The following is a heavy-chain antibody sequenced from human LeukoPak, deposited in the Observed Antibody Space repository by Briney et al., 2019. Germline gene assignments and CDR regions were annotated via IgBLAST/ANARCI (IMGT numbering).Heavy chain of an antibody. D-gene: IGHD3-9*01. CDR2: ISAYNGNT. CDR1: GYTFTSYG. V-gene: IGHV1-18*01. J-gene: IGHJ6*02. CDR3: ARGSGRVLRYFDWLSAPDYYYGMDV. Sequence: ASVKVSCKASGYTFTSYGISWVRQAPGQGLEWMGWISAYNGNTNYAQKLRGRVTMTTDTSTSTAYMELRSLRSDDTAVYYCARGSGRVLRYFDWLSAPDYYYGMDVWGQGTTVTVSS.